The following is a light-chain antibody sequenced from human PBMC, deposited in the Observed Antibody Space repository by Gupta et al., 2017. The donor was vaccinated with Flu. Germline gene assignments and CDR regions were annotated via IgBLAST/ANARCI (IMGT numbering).Light chain of an antibody. V-gene: IGLV2-14*01. CDR2: EVT. CDR1: SSDVGGYNY. CDR3: ASYTTTSTWV. J-gene: IGLJ3*02. Sequence: QSALPQPASVSGSPGQSITISCTGTSSDVGGYNYVSWYQPHPGKAPKLMIFEVTDRPSGVSNRFSGSKSGNTASLTISGRQAEDEADYFCASYTTTSTWVFGGGTKLTVL.